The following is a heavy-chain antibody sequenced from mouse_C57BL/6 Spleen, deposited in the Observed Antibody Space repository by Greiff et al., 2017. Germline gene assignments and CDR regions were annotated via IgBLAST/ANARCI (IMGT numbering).Heavy chain of an antibody. V-gene: IGHV1-81*01. J-gene: IGHJ1*03. CDR1: GYTFTSYG. Sequence: QVQLKQSGAELARPGASVKLSCKASGYTFTSYGISWVKQRTGQGLEWIGEIYPRSGNTYYNEKFKGKATLTADKSSSTAYMELRSLTSEDSAVYFCASGGYGSSPLGYFDVWGTGTTVTVAS. D-gene: IGHD1-1*01. CDR3: ASGGYGSSPLGYFDV. CDR2: IYPRSGNT.